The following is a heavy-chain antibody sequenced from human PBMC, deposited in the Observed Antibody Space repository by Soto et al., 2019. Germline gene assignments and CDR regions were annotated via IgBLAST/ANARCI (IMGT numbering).Heavy chain of an antibody. J-gene: IGHJ6*02. CDR1: GGSFSGYY. CDR2: INHSGST. Sequence: LSLTCAVYGGSFSGYYWSWIRQPPGKGLEWIGEINHSGSTNYNPSLKSRVTISVDTSKNQFSLKLSSVTAADTAVYYCARGGKKYYGMDVWGQGTTVTVSS. CDR3: ARGGKKYYGMDV. V-gene: IGHV4-34*01.